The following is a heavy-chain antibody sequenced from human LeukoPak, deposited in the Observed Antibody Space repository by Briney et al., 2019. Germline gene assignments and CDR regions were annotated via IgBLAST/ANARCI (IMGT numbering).Heavy chain of an antibody. CDR1: GYTFTDYY. J-gene: IGHJ4*02. D-gene: IGHD5-12*01. CDR2: INPNSGGT. V-gene: IGHV1-2*06. CDR3: ASLRLEKDDFDY. Sequence: ASVKVSCKASGYTFTDYYMHWVRQAPGQGLEWMGRINPNSGGTNYAQKFQGRVTMTRDTSITTAYMELRRLTSDDTAVYYCASLRLEKDDFDYWGQGTLVTVSS.